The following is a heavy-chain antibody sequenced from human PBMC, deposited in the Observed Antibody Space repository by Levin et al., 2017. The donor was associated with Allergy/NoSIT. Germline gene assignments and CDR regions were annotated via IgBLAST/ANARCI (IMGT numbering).Heavy chain of an antibody. Sequence: PGESLKISCKTSGYTFKKYAITWVRQAPGQGLEWMGWISTYNGDTKYAQNLQDRVTLTTDASTSTVYMELRSLRSDDTAVYFCARDPSNTSGRYIYFDYWGQGTPVTVSS. D-gene: IGHD6-19*01. CDR2: ISTYNGDT. CDR1: GYTFKKYA. V-gene: IGHV1-18*01. CDR3: ARDPSNTSGRYIYFDY. J-gene: IGHJ4*02.